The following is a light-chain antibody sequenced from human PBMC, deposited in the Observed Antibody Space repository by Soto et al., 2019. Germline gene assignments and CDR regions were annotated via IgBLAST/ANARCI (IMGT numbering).Light chain of an antibody. CDR2: EVS. Sequence: QSVLTQPASVSGSPGQSITISCTGTSSDVGGYNSVSWYQQHPGKAPKLMIYEVSNRPSGVSNRFSGSKSGNTASLTISGLQAEDEADYCCSSYTSSSTHVVFGGGTKLTVL. J-gene: IGLJ2*01. CDR3: SSYTSSSTHVV. V-gene: IGLV2-14*01. CDR1: SSDVGGYNS.